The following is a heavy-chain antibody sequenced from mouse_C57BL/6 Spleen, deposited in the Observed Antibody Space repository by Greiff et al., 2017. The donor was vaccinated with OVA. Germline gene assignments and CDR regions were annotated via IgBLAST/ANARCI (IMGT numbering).Heavy chain of an antibody. J-gene: IGHJ2*01. V-gene: IGHV1-69*01. D-gene: IGHD4-1*01. CDR3: ARSGELTWTYFAY. Sequence: QVQLQQPGAELVMPGASVKLSCKASGYTFTSYWMHWVKQRPGQGLEWIGEIDPSDSYTNYTQKFKGKSTLTVDKSSSTAYMQLSSLTSEDSAVYYCARSGELTWTYFAYWGQGTTLTVSS. CDR2: IDPSDSYT. CDR1: GYTFTSYW.